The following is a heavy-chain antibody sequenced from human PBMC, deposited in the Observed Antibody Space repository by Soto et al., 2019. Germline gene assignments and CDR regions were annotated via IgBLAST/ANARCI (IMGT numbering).Heavy chain of an antibody. CDR3: ASHFTGVLVLGTSPPGGDNFGWDV. CDR1: GGTFSRYT. CDR2: IIPIVDIP. J-gene: IGHJ6*02. D-gene: IGHD2-8*02. V-gene: IGHV1-69*02. Sequence: QVQLVQSGAEVKKPGSSVKVSCKASGGTFSRYTFTWVRQAPGQGLEWMGRIIPIVDIPNYAQKFQGRVTSTADKSPSTAYMELSRLTSDDTAVYYCASHFTGVLVLGTSPPGGDNFGWDVWGQGTTVSVS.